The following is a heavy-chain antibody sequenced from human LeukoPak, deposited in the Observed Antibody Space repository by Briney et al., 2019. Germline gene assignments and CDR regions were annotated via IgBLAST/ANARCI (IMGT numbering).Heavy chain of an antibody. CDR2: TYYRSKWYN. D-gene: IGHD3-16*02. CDR3: ARAYDYVWGSYRYRPPGYFDY. CDR1: GDSVSSNSAA. V-gene: IGHV6-1*01. J-gene: IGHJ4*02. Sequence: SQTLSLTCAISGDSVSSNSAAWNWIRQSPSRGLEWLGRTYYRSKWYNDYAVSVKSRITINPDTSKNQFSLQLSSVTPEDTAVYYCARAYDYVWGSYRYRPPGYFDYWGQGTLVTVSS.